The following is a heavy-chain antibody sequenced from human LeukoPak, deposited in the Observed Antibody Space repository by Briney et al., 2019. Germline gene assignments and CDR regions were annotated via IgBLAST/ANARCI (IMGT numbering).Heavy chain of an antibody. V-gene: IGHV3-23*01. D-gene: IGHD1-26*01. J-gene: IGHJ4*02. Sequence: GGSLRLSCAASGFTFSSYAMSWVRQAPGKGLEWVSAISGSGGSTYYADSVKGRFIISRDNAKNTLYLQMNSLRGEDTAVYYCARALGSPLDYWGQGTLVTVSS. CDR3: ARALGSPLDY. CDR1: GFTFSSYA. CDR2: ISGSGGST.